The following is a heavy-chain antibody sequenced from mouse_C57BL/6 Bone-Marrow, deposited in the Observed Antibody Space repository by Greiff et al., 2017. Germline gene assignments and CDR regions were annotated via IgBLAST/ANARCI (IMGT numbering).Heavy chain of an antibody. CDR3: ASEGQLWNYFDY. J-gene: IGHJ2*01. Sequence: QVQLQQPGAELVKPGASVKLSCKASGYTFTSYWMQWVKQRPGQGLEWIGEIDPSDSYTNYNQKFKGKATLTVDTSSSTAYMQLSSLTSEDSAVYYCASEGQLWNYFDYWGQGTTLTVSS. D-gene: IGHD3-3*01. CDR2: IDPSDSYT. CDR1: GYTFTSYW. V-gene: IGHV1-50*01.